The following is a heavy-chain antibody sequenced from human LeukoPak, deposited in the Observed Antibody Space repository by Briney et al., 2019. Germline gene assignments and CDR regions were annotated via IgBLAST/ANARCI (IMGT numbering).Heavy chain of an antibody. D-gene: IGHD2-2*01. CDR1: GFTFSSYG. Sequence: GGSLRLSCAASGFTFSSYGMHWVRQAPGKGLEWVAVIWYDGSNKYYADSVKGRFTIPRDNSKNTLYLQMNSLRAEDTAVYYCAREKYCSSTSCSYGYTGYYYYGMDVWGQGTTVTVSS. CDR2: IWYDGSNK. V-gene: IGHV3-33*01. J-gene: IGHJ6*02. CDR3: AREKYCSSTSCSYGYTGYYYYGMDV.